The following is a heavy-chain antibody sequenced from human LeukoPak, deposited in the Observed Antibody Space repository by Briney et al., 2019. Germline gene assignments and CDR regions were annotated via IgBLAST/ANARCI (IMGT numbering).Heavy chain of an antibody. J-gene: IGHJ6*03. D-gene: IGHD5-18*01. V-gene: IGHV1-18*01. Sequence: ASVKVSCKASGYTFTSYGISWVRQAPGQGLEWMGWISAYNGNTNYAQKFQGRVTITADKSTSTAYMELSSLRSEDTAVYYCARAPNGQLWLNYYYMDVWGKGTTVTVSS. CDR2: ISAYNGNT. CDR3: ARAPNGQLWLNYYYMDV. CDR1: GYTFTSYG.